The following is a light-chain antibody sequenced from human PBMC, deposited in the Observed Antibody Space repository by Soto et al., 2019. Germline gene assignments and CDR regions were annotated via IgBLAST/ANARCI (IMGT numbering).Light chain of an antibody. CDR2: DVS. J-gene: IGLJ2*01. Sequence: QSVLTQPASVSGSPGQSITISCTGTSSDVGGYNYVSWYQQHPGKAPKLMIYDVSYRPSGISNRFSGSKSGNTASLTISGLQAEDEADYYCSSYTDSSTLEGVFGGGTKLTVL. CDR3: SSYTDSSTLEGV. CDR1: SSDVGGYNY. V-gene: IGLV2-14*03.